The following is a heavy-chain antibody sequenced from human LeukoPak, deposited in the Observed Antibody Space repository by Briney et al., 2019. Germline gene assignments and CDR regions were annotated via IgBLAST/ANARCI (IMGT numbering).Heavy chain of an antibody. CDR1: GFTFSSYA. CDR3: ARDADTSEFFSWLDL. J-gene: IGHJ5*02. Sequence: PGGSLRLSCAASGFTFSSYAMSWVRQAPGKGLEWVALIWHDGGKRYYADSVKGRFTISRDNSKNTLYLQMTTLRAEDTAVYYCARDADTSEFFSWLDLWGQGTLVTVSS. CDR2: IWHDGGKR. V-gene: IGHV3-33*08. D-gene: IGHD3-22*01.